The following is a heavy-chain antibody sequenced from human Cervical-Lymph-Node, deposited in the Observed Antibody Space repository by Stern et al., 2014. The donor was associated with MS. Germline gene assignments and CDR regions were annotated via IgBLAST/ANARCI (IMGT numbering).Heavy chain of an antibody. V-gene: IGHV5-51*01. CDR2: IYPGDSDI. CDR3: ARHDASGWARAADAFKF. D-gene: IGHD6-19*01. J-gene: IGHJ3*01. CDR1: GYSFSSFW. Sequence: VQLVQSGAEVKKPGESLKISCKASGYSFSSFWIGWVRQIPGRGLEWMGIIYPGDSDIRYSPSFQGQVTLSADRAIRPAYLPCGSLKAADTATYYCARHDASGWARAADAFKFWGQGTAVTVSS.